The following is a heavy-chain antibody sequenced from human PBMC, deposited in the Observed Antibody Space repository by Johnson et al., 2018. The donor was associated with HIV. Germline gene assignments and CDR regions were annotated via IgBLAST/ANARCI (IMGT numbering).Heavy chain of an antibody. J-gene: IGHJ3*02. V-gene: IGHV3-43D*03. CDR1: RFTFDDYA. CDR3: AKDLILGGWAFDI. D-gene: IGHD2-21*01. CDR2: INWDGDST. Sequence: VQLVESGGVVVHPGGSLRLSCETSRFTFDDYAMHWVRQAPGKGLEWVSLINWDGDSTYYADSVKGRFTISRDNSKNTLYLQMNSLRAEDTAVYYCAKDLILGGWAFDIWGQGTMVTVSS.